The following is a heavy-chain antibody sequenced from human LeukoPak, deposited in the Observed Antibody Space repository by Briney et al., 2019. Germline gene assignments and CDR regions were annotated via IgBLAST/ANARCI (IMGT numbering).Heavy chain of an antibody. J-gene: IGHJ4*02. CDR1: GFTFDDYG. CDR2: ISSSGSTI. V-gene: IGHV3-48*03. Sequence: GGSLRLSCAASGFTFDDYGMNWVRQAPGKGLEWVSYISSSGSTIYYADSVKGRFTISRDNAKNSLYLQMNSLRAEDTAVYYCARDPRIAAAGVFDYWGQGTLVTVSS. D-gene: IGHD6-13*01. CDR3: ARDPRIAAAGVFDY.